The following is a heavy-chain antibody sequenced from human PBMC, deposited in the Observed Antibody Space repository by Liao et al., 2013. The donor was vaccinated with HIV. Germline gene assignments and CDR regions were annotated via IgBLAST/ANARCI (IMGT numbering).Heavy chain of an antibody. J-gene: IGHJ4*02. D-gene: IGHD6-13*01. Sequence: QVQLQQWGAGLLKPSETLSLTCAVYDGSFSGYYWSWIRQPAGKGLEWIGRIYTSGSTNYNPSLKSRVTMSVDTSKNQFSLKLSSVTAADTAVYYCARIAAAGTIDYWGQGTLVTVSS. V-gene: IGHV4-59*10. CDR2: IYTSGST. CDR1: DGSFSGYY. CDR3: ARIAAAGTIDY.